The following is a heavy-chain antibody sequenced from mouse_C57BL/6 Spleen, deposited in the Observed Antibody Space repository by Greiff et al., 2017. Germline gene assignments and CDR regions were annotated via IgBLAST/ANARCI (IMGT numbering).Heavy chain of an antibody. CDR3: ARRADHKQGNAMDY. Sequence: EVKLVESEGGLVQPGSSMKLSCTASGFTFSDYYMAWVRQVPEKGLEWVANINYDGSSTYYLDSLKSRFIISRDTAKNILYLQMSSLKSEDTATYYCARRADHKQGNAMDYWGQGTSVTVSS. J-gene: IGHJ4*01. CDR1: GFTFSDYY. CDR2: INYDGSST. V-gene: IGHV5-16*01.